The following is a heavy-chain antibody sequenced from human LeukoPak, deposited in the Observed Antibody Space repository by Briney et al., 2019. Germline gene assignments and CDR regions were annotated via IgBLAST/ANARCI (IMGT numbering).Heavy chain of an antibody. CDR1: GGSISSYY. D-gene: IGHD5-24*01. V-gene: IGHV4-59*08. Sequence: SETLSLTCTVSGGSISSYYWSWVRQPPGKGLEWIGYIYYSGSTNYNPSLKSRVTISVDTSKNQFSLKLSSVTAADTAVYYCARLREMATTVDYWGQGTLVTVSS. CDR2: IYYSGST. CDR3: ARLREMATTVDY. J-gene: IGHJ4*02.